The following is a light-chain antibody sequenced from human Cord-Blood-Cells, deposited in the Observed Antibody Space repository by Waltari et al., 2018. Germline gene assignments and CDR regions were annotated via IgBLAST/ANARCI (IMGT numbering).Light chain of an antibody. CDR3: NSRDSSGNHLV. Sequence: SSELTQDPAVSVALGQTVRITCQGDSLRSYYASWYQQKPGQAPVLVIYGKNNRPSGIQDRVYCCSSGNTGSFTIPWAQAEDEADYYCNSRDSSGNHLVFGGGTKLTVL. CDR2: GKN. CDR1: SLRSYY. V-gene: IGLV3-19*01. J-gene: IGLJ2*01.